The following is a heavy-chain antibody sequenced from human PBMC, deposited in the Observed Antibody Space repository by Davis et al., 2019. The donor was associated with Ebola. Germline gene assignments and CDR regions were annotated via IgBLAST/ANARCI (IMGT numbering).Heavy chain of an antibody. V-gene: IGHV3-73*01. CDR3: ARGPGVLEWLLSYAFDI. D-gene: IGHD3-3*01. Sequence: AASVKVSCKASEYTFTGYYIHWVRQASGKGLEWVGRIRSKPNNYATAYAASVKGRFTISRDDSKNTAYLQMNSLKTEDTAVYYCARGPGVLEWLLSYAFDIWGQGTMVTVSS. J-gene: IGHJ3*02. CDR1: EYTFTGYY. CDR2: IRSKPNNYAT.